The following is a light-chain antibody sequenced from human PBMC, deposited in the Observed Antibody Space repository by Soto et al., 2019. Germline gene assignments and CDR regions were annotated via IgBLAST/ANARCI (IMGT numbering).Light chain of an antibody. CDR1: QGISNW. Sequence: DIQMTQSPSSVSASVGDRVTITCRASQGISNWLAWYQQKPGKAPSLLIHAASSLQSGVPSRFSGSGYGTDFTLTISSLQPEDFATFFCQQANSLPVTFGPGTKVDIK. CDR3: QQANSLPVT. V-gene: IGKV1-12*01. CDR2: AAS. J-gene: IGKJ3*01.